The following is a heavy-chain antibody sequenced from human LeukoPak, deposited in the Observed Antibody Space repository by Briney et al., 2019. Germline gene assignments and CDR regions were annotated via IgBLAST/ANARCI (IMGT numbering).Heavy chain of an antibody. J-gene: IGHJ6*02. V-gene: IGHV4-59*01. CDR2: IYYSGST. CDR3: ARAFKENYSYYGMDV. CDR1: GGSISSYY. Sequence: SETLSLTCTVSGGSISSYYWSWIRQPPRKGLEWIGYIYYSGSTNYNPSLKSRVTISVDTSKNQFSLKLSSVTAADTAVYYCARAFKENYSYYGMDVWGQGTTVTVSS.